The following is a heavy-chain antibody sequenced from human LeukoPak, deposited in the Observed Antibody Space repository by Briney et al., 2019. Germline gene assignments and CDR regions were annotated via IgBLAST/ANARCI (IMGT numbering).Heavy chain of an antibody. J-gene: IGHJ3*02. CDR3: ARSRKALYYDYIWGSYRTDAFDI. D-gene: IGHD3-16*02. CDR2: IYYSGST. Sequence: PSETLSLTCTVHGGSISSYYWSWIRQPPGKGLEWIGYIYYSGSTNYNPSLKSRVTISVDTSKNQFSLKLSSVTAADTAVYYCARSRKALYYDYIWGSYRTDAFDIWGQGTMVTVSS. CDR1: GGSISSYY. V-gene: IGHV4-59*08.